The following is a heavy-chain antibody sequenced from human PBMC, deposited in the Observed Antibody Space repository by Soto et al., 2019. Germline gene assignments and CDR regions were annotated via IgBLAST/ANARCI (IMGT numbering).Heavy chain of an antibody. Sequence: QVQLQESGPGLVKPSGTLSLTCTVSGASISSTSSGDWWSWVRQPPGKGLEWIGEIHHSGSTNYNPSLKSRVTLSVDKSTNQFSLRLSSVTAADTAVDYCAKMVGTTLVDYWGQGTLVTVSS. CDR2: IHHSGST. D-gene: IGHD2-8*01. CDR1: GASISSTSSGDW. CDR3: AKMVGTTLVDY. J-gene: IGHJ4*02. V-gene: IGHV4-4*02.